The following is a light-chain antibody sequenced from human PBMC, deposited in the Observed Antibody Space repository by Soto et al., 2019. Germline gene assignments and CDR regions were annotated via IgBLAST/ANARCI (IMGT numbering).Light chain of an antibody. J-gene: IGKJ1*01. V-gene: IGKV1-39*01. CDR2: AAS. CDR1: QSIGSY. CDR3: QQSYIIPRA. Sequence: DIPMTQSPSSLSASVGDRVTITCRASQSIGSYVNWYQQKPGKAPQLLIFAASSLQSGVPPRFTGSGYGTDFTLTISSLQPEDFATYYCQQSYIIPRAFGQGTTVEIK.